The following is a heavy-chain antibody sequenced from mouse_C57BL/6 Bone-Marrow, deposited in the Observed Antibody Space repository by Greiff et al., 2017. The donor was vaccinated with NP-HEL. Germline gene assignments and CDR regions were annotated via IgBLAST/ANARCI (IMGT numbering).Heavy chain of an antibody. CDR2: ISSGGDYI. D-gene: IGHD1-1*01. J-gene: IGHJ4*01. V-gene: IGHV5-9-1*02. Sequence: EVMLVESGEGLVKPGGSLKLSCAASGFTFSSYAMSWVRQTPEKRLEWVAYISSGGDYIYYADTVKGRFTISRDNARNTLYLQMSRLKSEDTAMYYCTTYYDGSSSYYYAMDYWGQGTSVTVSS. CDR3: TTYYDGSSSYYYAMDY. CDR1: GFTFSSYA.